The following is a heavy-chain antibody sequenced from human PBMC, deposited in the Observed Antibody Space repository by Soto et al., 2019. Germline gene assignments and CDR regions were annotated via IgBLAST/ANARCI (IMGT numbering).Heavy chain of an antibody. CDR3: AKSNGGSSSYYYYYYMDV. V-gene: IGHV3-23*01. Sequence: EVQLLESGGGLVQPGGSLRLSCAASGFTFSSYAMSWVRQAPGKGLEWVSAISGSGGSTYYADSVKGRFTISRDNSKNTLYLQMNSLRAEDTAVYYCAKSNGGSSSYYYYYYMDVWGKGTPVTVSS. CDR1: GFTFSSYA. D-gene: IGHD6-6*01. J-gene: IGHJ6*03. CDR2: ISGSGGST.